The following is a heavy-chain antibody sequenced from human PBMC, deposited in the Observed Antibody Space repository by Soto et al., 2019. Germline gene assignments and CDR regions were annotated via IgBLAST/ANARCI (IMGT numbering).Heavy chain of an antibody. Sequence: QVQLVQSGAEVKKPGSSVKVSCKASGGNLSKSSITWVRQAPGQGLEWMGGIIPFFGAPNYAQKFQGRGTVIADESTNTAYMELSSLRAEDTAKYYCASKYSLNVWGQGTLVTVSS. J-gene: IGHJ4*02. CDR3: ASKYSLNV. V-gene: IGHV1-69*12. CDR1: GGNLSKSS. CDR2: IIPFFGAP. D-gene: IGHD5-18*01.